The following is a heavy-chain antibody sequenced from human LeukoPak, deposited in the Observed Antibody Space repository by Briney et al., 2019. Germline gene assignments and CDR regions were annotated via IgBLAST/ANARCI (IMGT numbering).Heavy chain of an antibody. CDR3: ARQQQFCSGGNCYSLNAFDL. CDR1: GGTFSSYA. CDR2: IIPIFGTA. D-gene: IGHD2-15*01. J-gene: IGHJ3*01. V-gene: IGHV1-69*13. Sequence: ASVKVSCKASGGTFSSYAISWVRQAPGQGLEWMGRIIPIFGTANYAQKFQGRVTITADESTSTAYMELSSLRSEDTAVYYCARQQQFCSGGNCYSLNAFDLWGQGTVVTVSS.